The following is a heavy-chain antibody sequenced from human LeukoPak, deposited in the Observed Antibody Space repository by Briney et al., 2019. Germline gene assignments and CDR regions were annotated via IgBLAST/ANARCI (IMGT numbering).Heavy chain of an antibody. Sequence: PGGSLRLSCAASGFTFSSYGMHWVRQAPGKGLEWVAVISYDGSNKYYADSVKGRFTISRDNSKNTLYLQMNSLRAEDTAVYYCARRGVGGSYVDYWGQGTLVTVSS. CDR1: GFTFSSYG. CDR2: ISYDGSNK. V-gene: IGHV3-30*19. D-gene: IGHD3-16*01. CDR3: ARRGVGGSYVDY. J-gene: IGHJ4*02.